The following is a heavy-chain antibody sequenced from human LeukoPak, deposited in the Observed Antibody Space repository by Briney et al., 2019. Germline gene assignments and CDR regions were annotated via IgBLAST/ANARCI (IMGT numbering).Heavy chain of an antibody. CDR1: GFTLTSFA. CDR3: AKDLSYSSGWYGFDY. D-gene: IGHD6-19*01. V-gene: IGHV3-23*01. Sequence: GRSLRLSCPPSGFTLTSFAMTWVRQAPRNGLEWVSGISGSGGSTHYADSVKGRFTISRDNSKNTLYLEMASLRAEDTAVYYCAKDLSYSSGWYGFDYWGQGRLVTVSS. J-gene: IGHJ4*02. CDR2: ISGSGGST.